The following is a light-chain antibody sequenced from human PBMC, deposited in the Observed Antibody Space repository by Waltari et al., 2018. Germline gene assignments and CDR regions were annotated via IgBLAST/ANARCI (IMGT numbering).Light chain of an antibody. CDR1: QSLSSW. V-gene: IGKV1-5*03. CDR3: QQYNNYPFT. J-gene: IGKJ3*01. Sequence: DLQMTQSPSTLSASVGDRVTITCRASQSLSSWLAWYQQKPGKAPKLLIYKASSLESGVPSRFSGSGSGTEFTLTISSLQPDDFATYYCQQYNNYPFTFGPGTKVDIK. CDR2: KAS.